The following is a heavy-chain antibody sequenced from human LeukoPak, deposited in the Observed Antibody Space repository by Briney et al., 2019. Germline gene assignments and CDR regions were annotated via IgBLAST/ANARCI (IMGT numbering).Heavy chain of an antibody. CDR2: ISSSSSYI. J-gene: IGHJ4*02. CDR1: GFTLSSYS. CDR3: ARNSDWGCSGGTCYNYEGY. D-gene: IGHD2-15*01. V-gene: IGHV3-21*01. Sequence: GSPRLSCAASGFTLSSYSMNWVRQAPGKGLEWVSFISSSSSYIYYADSVKGRFTISRDNAKNSLYLQMNSLRAEDTAVYYCARNSDWGCSGGTCYNYEGYGGQGTLLTVSS.